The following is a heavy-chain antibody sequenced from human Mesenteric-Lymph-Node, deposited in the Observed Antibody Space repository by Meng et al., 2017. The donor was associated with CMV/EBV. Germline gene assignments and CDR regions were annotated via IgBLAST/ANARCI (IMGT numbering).Heavy chain of an antibody. CDR2: IYSGGST. V-gene: IGHV3-53*01. D-gene: IGHD1-26*01. CDR3: AKVRSYFGFDY. J-gene: IGHJ4*02. Sequence: GGSLRLSCAASGFTVSSNYMSWVRQAPGKGLEWVSVIYSGGSTYYADSVKGRFTISRDNSKNTLYLQMNSLRAEDTAVYYCAKVRSYFGFDYWGQGTLVTVSS. CDR1: GFTVSSNY.